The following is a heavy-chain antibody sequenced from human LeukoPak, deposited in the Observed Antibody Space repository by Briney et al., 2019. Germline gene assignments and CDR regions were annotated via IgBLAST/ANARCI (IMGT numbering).Heavy chain of an antibody. D-gene: IGHD4-23*01. CDR3: ARYGGTNYFDY. CDR1: GGSISSYY. V-gene: IGHV4-59*01. Sequence: SETLSHTCTVSGGSISSYYWSWIRQPPGKGLEWIGYIYYSGSTDCNPSLKSRATISVDTSKNHFSLRLTSVTAADTAVYYCARYGGTNYFDYWGQGTLVTVSS. CDR2: IYYSGST. J-gene: IGHJ4*02.